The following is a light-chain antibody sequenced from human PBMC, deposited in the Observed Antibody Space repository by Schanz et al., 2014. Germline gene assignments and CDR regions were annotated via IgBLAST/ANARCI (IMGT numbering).Light chain of an antibody. V-gene: IGKV3-15*01. Sequence: EIVLTQSPGTLSLSPGERATLSCRASQSVSSSYLAWYQQKPGQAPRLLIYGASTRATGIPARFSGNGSGTEFTLIISSLQSEDFAVYYCQQCNNWPPWTFGQGTKVEVK. CDR2: GAS. CDR3: QQCNNWPPWT. CDR1: QSVSSSY. J-gene: IGKJ1*01.